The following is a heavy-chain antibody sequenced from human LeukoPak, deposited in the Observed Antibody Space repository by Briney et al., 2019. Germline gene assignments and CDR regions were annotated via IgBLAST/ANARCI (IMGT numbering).Heavy chain of an antibody. CDR3: ARVGSDWNDVRYNWFDP. V-gene: IGHV4-30-2*01. CDR2: IFQSGST. CDR1: GGSISGYY. Sequence: SETLSLTCTVSGGSISGYYWSWIRQPPGKGLEWIGYIFQSGSTYYNPSLKSRVTISVDRSKNQFSLKLSSVTAADTAVYYCARVGSDWNDVRYNWFDPWGQGTLVTVSS. J-gene: IGHJ5*02. D-gene: IGHD1-1*01.